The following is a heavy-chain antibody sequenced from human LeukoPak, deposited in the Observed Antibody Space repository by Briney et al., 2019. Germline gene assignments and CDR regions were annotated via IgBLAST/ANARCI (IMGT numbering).Heavy chain of an antibody. CDR3: AKGPTYDSLPYYFDY. CDR1: GFTFSYYA. J-gene: IGHJ4*02. Sequence: QPGGSLRLSCSASGFTFSYYAMHWVRQAAGKGLEFVSGLSSNGVSTYYADSLEGRFTVTRDNSNNTLYHQMSSLRAEDTAIYYCAKGPTYDSLPYYFDYWGQGTLVTVSS. CDR2: LSSNGVST. D-gene: IGHD3-22*01. V-gene: IGHV3-64D*09.